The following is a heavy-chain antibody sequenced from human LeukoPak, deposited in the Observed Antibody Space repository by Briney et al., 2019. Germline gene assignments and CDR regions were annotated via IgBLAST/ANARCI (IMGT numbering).Heavy chain of an antibody. CDR2: IYTSGST. J-gene: IGHJ4*02. CDR3: ARHGSSWYYFDY. D-gene: IGHD6-13*01. V-gene: IGHV4-61*02. CDR1: GGSISSGSYY. Sequence: SQTLSLTCTVSGGSISSGSYYWSWIRQPAGKGLEWIGRIYTSGSTNYNPSLKSRVTISVDTSKNQFSLKLSSVTAADTAVYYCARHGSSWYYFDYWGQGTLVTVSS.